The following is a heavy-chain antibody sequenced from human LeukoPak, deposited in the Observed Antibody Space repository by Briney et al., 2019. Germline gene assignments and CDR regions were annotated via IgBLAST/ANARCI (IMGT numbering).Heavy chain of an antibody. V-gene: IGHV3-30*04. Sequence: PGGSLRLSCAASGFTFSSYAMHWVRQAPGKGLEWVAVISYDGSNKYFADSVKGRFTISRDNPKNTLCLQMNSLRAEDTAVYYCAVASSPYYYGSGKYWGQGTLVTVSS. CDR3: AVASSPYYYGSGKY. CDR2: ISYDGSNK. J-gene: IGHJ4*02. CDR1: GFTFSSYA. D-gene: IGHD3-10*01.